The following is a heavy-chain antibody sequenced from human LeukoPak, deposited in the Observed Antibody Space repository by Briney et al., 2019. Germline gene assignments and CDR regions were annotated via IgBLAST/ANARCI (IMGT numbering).Heavy chain of an antibody. CDR2: ISPGGGPT. CDR1: GFPSSSHG. D-gene: IGHD5-12*01. J-gene: IGHJ4*02. CDR3: AKDGAWLRFDD. V-gene: IGHV3-23*01. Sequence: GTLRLSCAGSGFPSSSHGMKWVRQAPGKGLEWVSGISPGGGPTYYADSVRGRFSISRDDLKDTLYLQMKNLRAEDTAVYYCAKDGAWLRFDDWGQGILVTVSS.